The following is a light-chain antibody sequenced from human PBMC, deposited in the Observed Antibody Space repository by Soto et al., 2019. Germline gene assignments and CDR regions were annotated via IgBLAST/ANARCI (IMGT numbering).Light chain of an antibody. Sequence: EIVLTHSPGTLSLSPCEIATLSCRASQSVSSSYLAWYQQKPGQAPRLLIYAASSRATGIPDTFSGGGSGTDFTLTISRLEPEDFAVYYCQHYGSPLTFGGGTKVDIK. J-gene: IGKJ4*01. CDR3: QHYGSPLT. CDR2: AAS. CDR1: QSVSSSY. V-gene: IGKV3-20*01.